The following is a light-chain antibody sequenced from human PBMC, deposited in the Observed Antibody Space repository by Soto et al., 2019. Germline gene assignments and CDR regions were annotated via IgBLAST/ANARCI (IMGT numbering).Light chain of an antibody. CDR1: QSTSSW. CDR3: QQYNSYSSYT. CDR2: DAS. V-gene: IGKV1-5*01. J-gene: IGKJ2*01. Sequence: DIQMTQSPSTLSASVGDRVTITCRASQSTSSWLAWYQQKPGKAPKLLIYDASSLESGVPSRFSGSGSGTEFTLTISSLQPDDFATYYCQQYNSYSSYTFGQGTKLEIK.